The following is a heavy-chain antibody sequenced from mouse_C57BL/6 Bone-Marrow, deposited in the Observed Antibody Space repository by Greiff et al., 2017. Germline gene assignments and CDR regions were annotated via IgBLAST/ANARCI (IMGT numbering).Heavy chain of an antibody. J-gene: IGHJ4*01. D-gene: IGHD1-1*01. CDR3: TREDPFITAYGYAMDY. CDR2: IYPGNSDT. CDR1: GYTFTSYW. Sequence: VQLQQSGTVLARPGASVKMSCKTSGYTFTSYWMHWVKQRPGQGLEWIGAIYPGNSDTSYNQKFKGKAKLTAVTSASTAYMELSSLTNEDSAVYYGTREDPFITAYGYAMDYWGQGTSVTVSS. V-gene: IGHV1-5*01.